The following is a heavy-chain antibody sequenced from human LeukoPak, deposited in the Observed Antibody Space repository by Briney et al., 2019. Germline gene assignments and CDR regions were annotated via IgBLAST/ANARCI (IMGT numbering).Heavy chain of an antibody. CDR3: ASSYGSGYDWFDP. CDR2: IYYSGST. V-gene: IGHV4-59*01. J-gene: IGHJ5*02. CDR1: GGSISSYY. D-gene: IGHD3-10*01. Sequence: SETLSLTCTVSGGSISSYYWSWIRQPPGKGLEWIGYIYYSGSTNYNPSLKSRVTISVDTSKNQFSLKLSSVTAADTAVYYCASSYGSGYDWFDPWGQGTLVTVSS.